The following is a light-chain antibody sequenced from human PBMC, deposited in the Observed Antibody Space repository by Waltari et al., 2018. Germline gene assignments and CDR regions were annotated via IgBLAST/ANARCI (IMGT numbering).Light chain of an antibody. J-gene: IGKJ4*01. CDR2: AAS. CDR3: QQYGRAPLT. Sequence: CRASRSVGSAYVAWYQQKPGQAPRLLIFAASSTAPGIPDRFSGSGSGAAFSLTITRVEPEDSAVYYCQQYGRAPLTFGGGTKVEIK. V-gene: IGKV3-20*01. CDR1: RSVGSAY.